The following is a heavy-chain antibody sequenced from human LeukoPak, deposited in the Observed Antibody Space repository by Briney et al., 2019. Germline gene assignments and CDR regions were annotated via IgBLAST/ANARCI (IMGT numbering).Heavy chain of an antibody. Sequence: SETLSLTCTVSGDSISSYYWNWIRQPPGKGLEWIGYISYSGSTNYNPSLKSRVTISVDTSKNQFSLRLSSVTAADTAVYYCARALAAAGSLAEYFQHWGQGTLVTVSS. D-gene: IGHD6-13*01. CDR1: GDSISSYY. CDR3: ARALAAAGSLAEYFQH. J-gene: IGHJ1*01. CDR2: ISYSGST. V-gene: IGHV4-59*01.